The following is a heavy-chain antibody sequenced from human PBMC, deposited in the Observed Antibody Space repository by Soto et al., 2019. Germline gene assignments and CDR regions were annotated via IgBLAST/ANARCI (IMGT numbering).Heavy chain of an antibody. V-gene: IGHV1-18*01. CDR2: ISPYNGKT. CDR3: ARPYDSSQSPRFDY. Sequence: ASVKVSCKASGYSFTTYGIFWVRQAPGQGLEWMGWISPYNGKTSYAQNLQGRVSMTTDTSTTTAYMELRSLRSDDTAVYYCARPYDSSQSPRFDYWGQGTPVTVSS. J-gene: IGHJ4*02. D-gene: IGHD3-22*01. CDR1: GYSFTTYG.